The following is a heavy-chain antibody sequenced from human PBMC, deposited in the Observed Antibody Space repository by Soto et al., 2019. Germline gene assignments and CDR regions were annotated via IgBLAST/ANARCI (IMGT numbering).Heavy chain of an antibody. J-gene: IGHJ4*02. D-gene: IGHD6-19*01. CDR2: ISYDGSNK. Sequence: LRLSCAASGFPFSSFGMHWVRQAPGKGLEWVALISYDGSNKYYADSVKGRFTISRDKSKNTLYLQMNSLRAEDTAVYYCAKDRGWSSADLDYWGQGTLVTVSS. CDR1: GFPFSSFG. CDR3: AKDRGWSSADLDY. V-gene: IGHV3-30*18.